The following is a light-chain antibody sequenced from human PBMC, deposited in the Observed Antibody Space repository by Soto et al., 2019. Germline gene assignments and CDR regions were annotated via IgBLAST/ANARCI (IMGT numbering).Light chain of an antibody. CDR3: ATWDSSLSGFV. CDR2: DDN. V-gene: IGLV1-51*01. CDR1: SSNIGGNS. Sequence: QSVLTQPPSVSAAPGQKVTISCSGSSSNIGGNSVSWYQQLPGTAPKLLIYDDNKRPSGIPDRFSGSKSGTSATLGITGFQTGDEADYYCATWDSSLSGFVFGSGTKVTVL. J-gene: IGLJ1*01.